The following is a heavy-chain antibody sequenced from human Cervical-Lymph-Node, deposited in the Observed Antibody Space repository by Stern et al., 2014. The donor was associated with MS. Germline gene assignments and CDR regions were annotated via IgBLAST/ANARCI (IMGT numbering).Heavy chain of an antibody. V-gene: IGHV5-51*01. J-gene: IGHJ4*02. CDR2: FYPGDSDT. CDR1: GYSFSSYW. Sequence: VQLVESGAEVKKPGESLTISCKTSGYSFSSYWIAWVRQVPGKGLEWVGIFYPGDSDTFYSPSFQGPVIISVDKSTTTAYLQWSSLRASDTAIYYCGRPAEDGDYYFRYWGQGTLVTVSS. D-gene: IGHD4-17*01. CDR3: GRPAEDGDYYFRY.